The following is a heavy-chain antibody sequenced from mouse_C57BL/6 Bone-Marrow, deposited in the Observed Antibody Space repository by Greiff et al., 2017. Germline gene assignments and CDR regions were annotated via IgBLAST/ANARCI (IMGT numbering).Heavy chain of an antibody. CDR3: ARPRDYDVAWFAY. Sequence: EVMLVESGGGLVKPGGSLKLSCAASGFTFSSYAMSWVRQTPEKRLEWVATISDGGSYTYYPDNVKGRFTISRDNAKNNLYLQMSHLKSEDTAMYYCARPRDYDVAWFAYWGQGTLVPVSA. CDR2: ISDGGSYT. CDR1: GFTFSSYA. V-gene: IGHV5-4*03. D-gene: IGHD2-4*01. J-gene: IGHJ3*01.